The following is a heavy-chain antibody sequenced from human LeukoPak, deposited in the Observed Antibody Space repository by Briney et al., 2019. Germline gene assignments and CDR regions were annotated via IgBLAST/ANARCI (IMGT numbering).Heavy chain of an antibody. Sequence: PGGSLRLXCAASGFTVSSNYMSWVRQAPGKGLEWVSVIYSGGDTYYADSVKGRFTISRDNSKNTLYLQMNSLRAEDTAVYYCARVAVGAGTDYFDYWGQGTLVTVSS. CDR1: GFTVSSNY. J-gene: IGHJ4*02. D-gene: IGHD6-19*01. CDR2: IYSGGDT. CDR3: ARVAVGAGTDYFDY. V-gene: IGHV3-53*01.